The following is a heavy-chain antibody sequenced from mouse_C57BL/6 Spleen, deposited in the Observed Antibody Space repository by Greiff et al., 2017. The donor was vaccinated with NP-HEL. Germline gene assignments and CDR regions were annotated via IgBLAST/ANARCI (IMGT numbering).Heavy chain of an antibody. J-gene: IGHJ2*01. Sequence: QVQLQQSGPELVKPGASVKISCKASGYAFSSSWMNWVKQRPGKGLEWIGRIYPGDGDTNYNGTFKGKATLTADKSSSTAYMQLSSLTSEDSAVYVCARSGSNYPFDYWGQGTTLTVSS. CDR1: GYAFSSSW. D-gene: IGHD2-5*01. CDR2: IYPGDGDT. V-gene: IGHV1-82*01. CDR3: ARSGSNYPFDY.